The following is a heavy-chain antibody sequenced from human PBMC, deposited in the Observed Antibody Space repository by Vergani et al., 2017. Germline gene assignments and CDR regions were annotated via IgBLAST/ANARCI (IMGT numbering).Heavy chain of an antibody. V-gene: IGHV3-74*01. CDR1: GFTFSSYW. J-gene: IGHJ2*01. CDR3: ARVHIVATIDYPWYFDL. CDR2: INSDGSST. Sequence: EVQLVESGGGLVQPGGSLRLSCAASGFTFSSYWMHWVRQAPGKGLVWVSRINSDGSSTSYADSVKGRFTISRDNSKNTLYLQMNSLRAEDTAVYYCARVHIVATIDYPWYFDLWGRGTLVTVSS. D-gene: IGHD5-12*01.